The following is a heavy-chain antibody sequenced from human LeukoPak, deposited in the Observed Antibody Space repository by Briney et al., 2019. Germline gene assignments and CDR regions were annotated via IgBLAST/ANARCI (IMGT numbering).Heavy chain of an antibody. CDR2: INPNSGGT. V-gene: IGHV1-2*06. CDR3: ARDEGEIAARPDFDY. D-gene: IGHD6-6*01. Sequence: GASVKVSCKASGYTFTGYYMHWVRQAPGQGLEWMGRINPNSGGTNYAQKFQGRVTMTRDTSISTAYMELSRLRSDDTAVYYCARDEGEIAARPDFDYWGQGTLITVSS. J-gene: IGHJ4*02. CDR1: GYTFTGYY.